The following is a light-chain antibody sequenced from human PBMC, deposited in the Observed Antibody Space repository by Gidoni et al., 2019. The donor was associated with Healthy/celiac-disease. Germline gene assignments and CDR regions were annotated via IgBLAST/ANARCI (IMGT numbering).Light chain of an antibody. Sequence: DIQMTQSPPTLSAFVGDRVTITCLASQSISSWLAWYQQQPGKAPKLLISKASTLESGVPSRFSGSGAGTEFALTISSLLPDDFATYYCKQYSSYSWTFGQGTKVEIK. J-gene: IGKJ1*01. V-gene: IGKV1-5*03. CDR2: KAS. CDR1: QSISSW. CDR3: KQYSSYSWT.